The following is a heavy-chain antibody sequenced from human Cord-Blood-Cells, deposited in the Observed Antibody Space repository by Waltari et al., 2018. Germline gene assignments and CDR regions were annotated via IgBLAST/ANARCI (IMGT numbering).Heavy chain of an antibody. V-gene: IGHV5-51*01. CDR1: GYNCHSYW. CDR3: ARSLGSGWYDY. J-gene: IGHJ4*02. CDR2: IYPGDSDT. Sequence: EVQLVQSGAAVKNPGESLKTSWQGVGYNCHSYWIGAVRQMPGKGLEWMGIIYPGDSDTRYSPSFQGQVTISADKSISTAYLQWSSLKASDTAMYYCARSLGSGWYDYWGQGTLVTVSS. D-gene: IGHD6-19*01.